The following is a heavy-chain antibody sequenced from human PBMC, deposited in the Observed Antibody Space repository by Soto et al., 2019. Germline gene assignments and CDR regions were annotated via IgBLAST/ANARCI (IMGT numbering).Heavy chain of an antibody. CDR3: AGYSSSWYPEYFQH. CDR1: GFTFSSYS. D-gene: IGHD6-13*01. V-gene: IGHV3-48*01. CDR2: ISSSSSTI. J-gene: IGHJ1*01. Sequence: PGGSLRLSCAASGFTFSSYSMNWVRQAPGKGLEWVSYISSSSSTIYYADSVKGRFTISRDNAKNSLYLQMNSLRAEDTSVYYCAGYSSSWYPEYFQHWGQGTLVTVSS.